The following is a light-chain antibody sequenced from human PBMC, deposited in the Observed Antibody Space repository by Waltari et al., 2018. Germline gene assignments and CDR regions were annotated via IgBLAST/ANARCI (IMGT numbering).Light chain of an antibody. V-gene: IGKV3-20*01. J-gene: IGKJ1*01. CDR2: GAS. CDR3: QKYDRLPAT. Sequence: EIVLTQSPGTLPLSQGERGTSSCRASQSVSRFLAWYQQKPGQAPRLLIYGASTRATGIPDRFSGSGSGTDFSLTISRLEPEDFAVYYCQKYDRLPATFGQGTKVEIK. CDR1: QSVSRF.